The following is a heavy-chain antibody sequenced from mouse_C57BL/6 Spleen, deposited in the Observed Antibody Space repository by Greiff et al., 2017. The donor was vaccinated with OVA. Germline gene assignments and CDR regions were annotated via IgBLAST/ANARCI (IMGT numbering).Heavy chain of an antibody. CDR1: GYTFTSYW. CDR2: IHPNSGST. J-gene: IGHJ4*01. Sequence: QVHVKQPGAELVKPGASVKLSCKASGYTFTSYWMHWVKQRPGQGLEWIGMIHPNSGSTNYNEKFKSKATLTVDKSSSTAYMQLSSLTSEDSAVYYCARSSITTVAYYYAMGYWGQGTSVTVSS. CDR3: ARSSITTVAYYYAMGY. V-gene: IGHV1-64*01. D-gene: IGHD1-1*01.